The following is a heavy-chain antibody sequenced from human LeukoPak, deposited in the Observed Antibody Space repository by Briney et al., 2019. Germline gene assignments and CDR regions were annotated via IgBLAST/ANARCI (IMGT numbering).Heavy chain of an antibody. Sequence: PSETLSLTCTVFGGSISSYYWSWIRQPPGKGLEWVGYIYYSGSTNYNPSLKSRVTISVDTSKNQFSLKLSSVTAADTAVYYCARGWNYDDWFDPWGQGTLVTVSS. D-gene: IGHD1-7*01. V-gene: IGHV4-59*01. CDR1: GGSISSYY. J-gene: IGHJ5*02. CDR3: ARGWNYDDWFDP. CDR2: IYYSGST.